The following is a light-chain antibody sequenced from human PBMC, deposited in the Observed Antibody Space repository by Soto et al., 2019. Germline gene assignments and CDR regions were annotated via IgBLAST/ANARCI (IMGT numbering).Light chain of an antibody. CDR1: QSVRNN. J-gene: IGKJ5*01. CDR3: QQYGSSPIT. V-gene: IGKV3-20*01. CDR2: GAS. Sequence: EIVMTQSPATLSVSPGERATLSCRASQSVRNNLAWYQQKPGQAPRLLIYGASSRATGIPDRFSGSGSGTDFTLTISRLEPEDFAVYSCQQYGSSPITFGQGTRLEIK.